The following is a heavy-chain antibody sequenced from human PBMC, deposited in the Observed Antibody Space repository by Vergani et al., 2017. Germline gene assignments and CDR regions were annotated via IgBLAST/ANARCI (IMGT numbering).Heavy chain of an antibody. CDR2: ISAYNGNT. D-gene: IGHD2-21*02. CDR1: GYTFTSYG. J-gene: IGHJ5*02. V-gene: IGHV1-18*01. Sequence: QVQLVQSGAEVKKPGASVKVSCKASGYTFTSYGISWVRQAPGQGLEWMGWISAYNGNTNYAQKLQGRVTMTTDTSTSTAYIELRSLRSDDTAVYYCARDRRSYCGGDCYLNWFDPWGQGTLVTVSS. CDR3: ARDRRSYCGGDCYLNWFDP.